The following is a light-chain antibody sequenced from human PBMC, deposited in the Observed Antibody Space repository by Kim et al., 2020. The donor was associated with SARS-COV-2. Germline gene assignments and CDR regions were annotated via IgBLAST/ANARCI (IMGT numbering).Light chain of an antibody. Sequence: QSTTISCTGSTSDIGNSNYVSWYQQHPGKAPKLIIYDLTYRPSGVSSRFSASKSGNTASLTISGLQADDEADYYCSSYTSSSTLGVFGGGTQLTVL. CDR3: SSYTSSSTLGV. V-gene: IGLV2-14*03. J-gene: IGLJ3*02. CDR2: DLT. CDR1: TSDIGNSNY.